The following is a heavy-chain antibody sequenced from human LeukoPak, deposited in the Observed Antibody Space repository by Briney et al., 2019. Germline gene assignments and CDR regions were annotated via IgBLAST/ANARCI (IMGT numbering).Heavy chain of an antibody. J-gene: IGHJ4*02. CDR1: GDSLSTNH. V-gene: IGHV4-59*01. D-gene: IGHD2-21*02. CDR3: AREAYCGGDCYSGFDY. CDR2: ISDSGST. Sequence: PSETLSLTCTVSGDSLSTNHWSWIRQPPGKGLEWIGYISDSGSTNYNPSLKSRVTISIDTSKNHFSLKVTSVTAADTAVYYCAREAYCGGDCYSGFDYWGQGTLVTVSS.